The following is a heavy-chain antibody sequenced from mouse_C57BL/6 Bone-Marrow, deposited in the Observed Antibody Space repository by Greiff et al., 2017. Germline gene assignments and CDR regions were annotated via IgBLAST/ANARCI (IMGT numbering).Heavy chain of an antibody. CDR2: INPNTGGT. CDR1: GYTFTDYN. Sequence: EVQLQQSGPELVKPGASVKIPCKASGYTFTDYNMDWVKQSHGKSLEWIGDINPNTGGTIYNQKFKGKATLTVDKSSSTAYMELRSLTSEDTAVYYCARGDYGYFDYWGQGTTLTVSS. D-gene: IGHD1-1*01. CDR3: ARGDYGYFDY. J-gene: IGHJ2*01. V-gene: IGHV1-18*01.